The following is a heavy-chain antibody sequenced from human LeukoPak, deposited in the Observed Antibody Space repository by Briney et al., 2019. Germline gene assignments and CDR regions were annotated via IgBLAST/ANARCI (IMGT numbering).Heavy chain of an antibody. Sequence: QTGGSLRLSCAASGFTFSRYWMTWVRQAPGKGLEWVASIKEDGSEIYYVDSVKGRFTISRDNAKDSLFLQMNSLRAEDTAVYYCAGKYCSSTSCYFTNMDVWGKGTTVTVSS. CDR3: AGKYCSSTSCYFTNMDV. V-gene: IGHV3-7*01. J-gene: IGHJ6*03. D-gene: IGHD2-2*01. CDR2: IKEDGSEI. CDR1: GFTFSRYW.